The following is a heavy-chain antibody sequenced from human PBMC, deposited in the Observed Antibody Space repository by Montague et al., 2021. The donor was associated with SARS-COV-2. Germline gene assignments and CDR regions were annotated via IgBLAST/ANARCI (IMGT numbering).Heavy chain of an antibody. V-gene: IGHV3-48*03. CDR2: ISTSAYTT. D-gene: IGHD3-16*02. CDR1: GCTFSNYD. J-gene: IGHJ3*02. Sequence: SLRLSCAASGCTFSNYDMNWVRQAPGKGPEWISYISTSAYTTSYAGSVKGRFTISRDNGKNSLYLQTNSLRVEDTAVYYCTRDYRSIVGDGLDIWGQGTKVTVSS. CDR3: TRDYRSIVGDGLDI.